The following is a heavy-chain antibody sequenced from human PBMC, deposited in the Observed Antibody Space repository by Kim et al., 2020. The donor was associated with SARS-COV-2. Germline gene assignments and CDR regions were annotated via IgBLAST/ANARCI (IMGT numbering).Heavy chain of an antibody. CDR2: IRSKAYGGTT. J-gene: IGHJ4*02. V-gene: IGHV3-49*04. Sequence: GGSLRLSCTASGFTFGDYAMSWVRQAPGKGLEWVGFIRSKAYGGTTEYAASVKGRFTISRDDSKSIAYLQMNSLKTEDTAVYYCTRGGRYDFWSGTFDYWGQGTLVTVSS. CDR3: TRGGRYDFWSGTFDY. CDR1: GFTFGDYA. D-gene: IGHD3-3*01.